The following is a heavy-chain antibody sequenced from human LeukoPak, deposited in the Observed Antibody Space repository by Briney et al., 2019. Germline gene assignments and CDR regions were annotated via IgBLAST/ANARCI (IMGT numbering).Heavy chain of an antibody. Sequence: GASVKVSCKASGYTFTSYDINWVRQATGQGLEWMGWMNPNSGNTGYAQKFQGRVTMTRNTSISTAYMELSSLRSEDTAVYYCARGSYFDWLFNYNWFDPWGQGTLVTVSS. J-gene: IGHJ5*02. CDR1: GYTFTSYD. CDR3: ARGSYFDWLFNYNWFDP. V-gene: IGHV1-8*01. D-gene: IGHD3-9*01. CDR2: MNPNSGNT.